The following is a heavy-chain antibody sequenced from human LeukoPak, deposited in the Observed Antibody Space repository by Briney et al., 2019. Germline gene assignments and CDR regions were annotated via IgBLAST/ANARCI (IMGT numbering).Heavy chain of an antibody. Sequence: ASVKVSCKASGGTFSSYAISWVRQAPGQGLEWMGRIIPILGIANYAQKFQGRVTITADKSTSTAYMELSGLRSEDTAVYYCARDLVAGGYWGQGTLVTVSS. D-gene: IGHD3-10*01. V-gene: IGHV1-69*04. CDR2: IIPILGIA. CDR3: ARDLVAGGY. CDR1: GGTFSSYA. J-gene: IGHJ4*02.